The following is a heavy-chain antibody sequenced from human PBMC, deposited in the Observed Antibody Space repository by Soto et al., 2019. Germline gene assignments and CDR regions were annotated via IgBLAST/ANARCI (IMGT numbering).Heavy chain of an antibody. CDR3: ARRKYSGTFWSLDF. Sequence: SETLSLTCTVSGDSISSSTYYWAWIRQPPGKGLEWIGNIFYSGITYYNPSLRSRITVSVDTSKNQFSLKLSSVIAADTAVYYCARRKYSGTFWSLDFWGQGTLVTVSS. V-gene: IGHV4-39*01. J-gene: IGHJ4*02. CDR1: GDSISSSTYY. CDR2: IFYSGIT. D-gene: IGHD1-26*01.